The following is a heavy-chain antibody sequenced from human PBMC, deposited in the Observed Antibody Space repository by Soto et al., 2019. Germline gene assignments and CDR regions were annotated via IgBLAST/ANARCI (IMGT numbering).Heavy chain of an antibody. CDR2: IYYSGST. D-gene: IGHD3-9*01. V-gene: IGHV4-39*01. CDR3: ARQDVLRYFDWLLPFDY. J-gene: IGHJ4*02. Sequence: SETLSLTCTVSGGSISSSSYYWGWIRQPPGKGLEWIGGIYYSGSTYYNPSLKSRVTISVDTSKNQFSLKLSSVTAADTAVYYCARQDVLRYFDWLLPFDYWGQGTLVTVSS. CDR1: GGSISSSSYY.